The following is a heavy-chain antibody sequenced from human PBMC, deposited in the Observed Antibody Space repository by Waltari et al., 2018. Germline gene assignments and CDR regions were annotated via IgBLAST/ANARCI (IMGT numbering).Heavy chain of an antibody. D-gene: IGHD3-3*01. J-gene: IGHJ2*01. CDR1: GFTFSSYS. V-gene: IGHV3-21*01. CDR3: ARGGEEYYDFWSGYYTRVWYFDL. CDR2: ISSSSSYI. Sequence: EVQLVESGGGLVKPGGSLRLSCAASGFTFSSYSMNWVRQAPGKGLEWVSSISSSSSYIYYADSVKGRFTISRDNAKNSLYLQMNSLRAEDTAVYYCARGGEEYYDFWSGYYTRVWYFDLWGRGTLVTVSS.